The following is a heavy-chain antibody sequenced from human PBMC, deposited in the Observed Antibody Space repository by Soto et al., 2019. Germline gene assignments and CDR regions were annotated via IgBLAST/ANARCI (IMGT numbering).Heavy chain of an antibody. J-gene: IGHJ4*02. CDR1: GDTFTTYD. V-gene: IGHV1-8*01. CDR3: ARGRASGSYYLLDY. D-gene: IGHD3-10*01. CDR2: INPNSGNI. Sequence: ASVKVSCKASGDTFTTYDINWVRQATGHGLEWMGWINPNSGNIGYAQRFQGRVTMTRDAAIRTAYMEVSSLRSDDTAVYYCARGRASGSYYLLDYWGQGTLVTVSS.